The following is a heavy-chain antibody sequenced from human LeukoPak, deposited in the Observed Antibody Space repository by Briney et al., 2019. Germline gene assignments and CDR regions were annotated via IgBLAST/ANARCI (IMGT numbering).Heavy chain of an antibody. Sequence: GGSLRLSCAASGFTFSSYAMHWVRQAPGKGLEYVSAISSNGGSTYYANSVKGRFTISRDNSKNTLYLQMGSLRAEDMAVYYCARGQAGGYFDYWGQGTLVTVSS. V-gene: IGHV3-64*01. J-gene: IGHJ4*02. CDR2: ISSNGGST. CDR1: GFTFSSYA. CDR3: ARGQAGGYFDY. D-gene: IGHD5-12*01.